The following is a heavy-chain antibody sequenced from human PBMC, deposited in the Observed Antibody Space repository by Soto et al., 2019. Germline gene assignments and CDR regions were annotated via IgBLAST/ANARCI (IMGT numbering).Heavy chain of an antibody. CDR2: IIPIFGTA. V-gene: IGHV1-69*13. D-gene: IGHD3-22*01. CDR1: GGTFSSYA. Sequence: ASVKVSCKASGGTFSSYAISWVRQAPGQGLEWMGGIIPIFGTANYAQKFQGRVTITADESTSTAYMELSSLRSEDTAVYYCAREVYYDSSGYYYYYGMDVWGQGTTVTVSS. J-gene: IGHJ6*02. CDR3: AREVYYDSSGYYYYYGMDV.